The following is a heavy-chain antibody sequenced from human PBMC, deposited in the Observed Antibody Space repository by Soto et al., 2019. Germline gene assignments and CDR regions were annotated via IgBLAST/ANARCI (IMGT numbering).Heavy chain of an antibody. V-gene: IGHV3-20*04. CDR3: TREGDYGDYIGWYFDL. J-gene: IGHJ2*01. D-gene: IGHD4-17*01. CDR2: LNWNGART. CDR1: GFTSGDYG. Sequence: EVQLVESGGSVVRPGGSLRLSCVVSGFTSGDYGMSWVRQGLGKGLDWVAGLNWNGARTTYADSVKGRFTVSRDNAKNSLYLQMHSLRAEHTAFYYCTREGDYGDYIGWYFDLWGRGTLVTVSS.